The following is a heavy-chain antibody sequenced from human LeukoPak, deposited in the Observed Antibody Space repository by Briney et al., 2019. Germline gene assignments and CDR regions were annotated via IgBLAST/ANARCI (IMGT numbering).Heavy chain of an antibody. CDR1: GFAFDIYW. J-gene: IGHJ3*01. CDR3: VSLRVSTVRDSFDR. CDR2: IKKDGSVR. D-gene: IGHD3-10*01. V-gene: IGHV3-7*01. Sequence: GGSLRLSCAVSGFAFDIYWMTWVRQAPGKGLEWVANIKKDGSVRQYVDAVRGRFAVSRDNAKNSLYLQMNSLRADDTAVYDCVSLRVSTVRDSFDRWGQGTMVTVSS.